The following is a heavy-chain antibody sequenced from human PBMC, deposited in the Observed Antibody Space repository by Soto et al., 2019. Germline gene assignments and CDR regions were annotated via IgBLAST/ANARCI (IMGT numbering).Heavy chain of an antibody. D-gene: IGHD3-22*01. J-gene: IGHJ4*02. CDR3: ARDRVVVALGFDY. Sequence: ESGGGVVQPGRSLRLSCAASGFTFSSYAMHWVRQAPGKGLEWVAVISYDGSNKYYADSVKGRFTISRDNSKNTLYLQMNSLRAEDTAVYYCARDRVVVALGFDYWAREPWSPSPQ. CDR2: ISYDGSNK. CDR1: GFTFSSYA. V-gene: IGHV3-30-3*01.